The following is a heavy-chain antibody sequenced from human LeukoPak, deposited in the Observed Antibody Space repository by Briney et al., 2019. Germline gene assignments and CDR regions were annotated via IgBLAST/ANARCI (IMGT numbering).Heavy chain of an antibody. D-gene: IGHD4-17*01. J-gene: IGHJ4*02. CDR1: GYTFTGYY. CDR3: ARDRVSDYGDYYYFDY. V-gene: IGHV1-2*02. Sequence: ASVKVSCKASGYTFTGYYMHWVRQAPGQGLEWMGWISPNSGGTNYAQKFQGRVTMTRDTSISTAYMELSRLRPDDTAVYYCARDRVSDYGDYYYFDYWGQGTLVTVSS. CDR2: ISPNSGGT.